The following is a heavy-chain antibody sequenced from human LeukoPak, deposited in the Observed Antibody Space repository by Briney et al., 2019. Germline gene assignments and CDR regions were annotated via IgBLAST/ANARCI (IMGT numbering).Heavy chain of an antibody. CDR3: ARDHGDFDY. D-gene: IGHD4-17*01. CDR1: GFTFSSSA. CDR2: IIGRGGGI. V-gene: IGHV3-23*01. J-gene: IGHJ4*02. Sequence: GGSLRLSCAASGFTFSSSAMSWVRQAPGKGLQWVSSIIGRGGGIYYAESVKGRFIISGDNSKNTVYLQMSSLRAEDTAVYYCARDHGDFDYWGQGTLVTVSS.